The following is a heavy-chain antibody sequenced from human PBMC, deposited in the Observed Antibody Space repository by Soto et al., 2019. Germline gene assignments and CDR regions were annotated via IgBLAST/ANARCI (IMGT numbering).Heavy chain of an antibody. V-gene: IGHV1-69*13. CDR2: IIPIFGTA. J-gene: IGHJ6*02. CDR3: ASKEYPTVVTQDYYYYYGMDV. D-gene: IGHD4-17*01. Sequence: SVKVSCKASGGTFSSYEISWVRQAPGQGLEWMGGIIPIFGTANYAQKFQGRVTITADESTSTAYMELSSLRSEDTAVYYCASKEYPTVVTQDYYYYYGMDVWGQGTTVTVSS. CDR1: GGTFSSYE.